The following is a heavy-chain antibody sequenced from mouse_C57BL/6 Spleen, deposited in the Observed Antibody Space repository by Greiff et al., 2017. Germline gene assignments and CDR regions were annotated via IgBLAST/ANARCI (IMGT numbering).Heavy chain of an antibody. CDR2: INPGSGGT. CDR1: GYAFTNYL. J-gene: IGHJ2*01. V-gene: IGHV1-54*01. CDR3: AREGGLDY. Sequence: QVQLQQSGAELVRPGTSVKVSCKASGYAFTNYLIEWVKQRPGQGLEWIGVINPGSGGTNYKEKFKGKATLTADKSSSTAYMQLSSLTSADSAGYFCAREGGLDYWGQGTTLTVSS.